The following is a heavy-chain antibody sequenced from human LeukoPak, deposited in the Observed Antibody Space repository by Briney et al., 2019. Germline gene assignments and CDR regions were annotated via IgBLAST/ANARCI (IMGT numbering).Heavy chain of an antibody. CDR3: ARETWFDP. V-gene: IGHV3-48*02. Sequence: PGGPLRLSCAASGFTFSSNSMNWVRQAPGEGLEWVSYISSGSSTIYYADSVKGRFTISRDNAKNSPYLQMNSLRDEDTAVYYCARETWFDPWGQGTLVTVSS. J-gene: IGHJ5*02. CDR1: GFTFSSNS. CDR2: ISSGSSTI.